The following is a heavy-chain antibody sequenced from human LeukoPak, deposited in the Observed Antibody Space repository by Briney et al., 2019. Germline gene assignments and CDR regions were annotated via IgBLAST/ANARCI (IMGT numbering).Heavy chain of an antibody. D-gene: IGHD6-13*01. CDR2: ISAYNGNT. CDR1: GYTLTELT. CDR3: ARDRPSSSWFRFDP. V-gene: IGHV1-18*01. J-gene: IGHJ5*02. Sequence: ASVKVSCKVSGYTLTELTMHWVRQAPGQGLEWMGWISAYNGNTNYAQKLQGRVTMTTDTSTSTAYMELRSLRSDDTAVYYCARDRPSSSWFRFDPWGQGTLVTVSS.